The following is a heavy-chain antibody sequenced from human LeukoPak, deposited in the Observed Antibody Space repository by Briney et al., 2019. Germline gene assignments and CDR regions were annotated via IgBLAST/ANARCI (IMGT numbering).Heavy chain of an antibody. Sequence: VASVKVSCKASGYTFTGYYMHWVRQAPGQGLEWMGWINPNSGGTNYAQKFQGRVTMTRDTSISTAYMELSRLRSDDTAVYYCARGMTTVVTWWYGYWGQGTLVTVSS. CDR1: GYTFTGYY. J-gene: IGHJ4*02. CDR3: ARGMTTVVTWWYGY. D-gene: IGHD4-23*01. CDR2: INPNSGGT. V-gene: IGHV1-2*02.